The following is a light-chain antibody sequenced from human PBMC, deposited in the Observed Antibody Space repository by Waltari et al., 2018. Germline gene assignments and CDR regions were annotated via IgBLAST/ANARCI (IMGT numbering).Light chain of an antibody. V-gene: IGKV5-2*01. CDR2: EAT. CDR1: QDIDDD. J-gene: IGKJ2*01. Sequence: ETTLTQSLAFMSATPGDKVNISCKASQDIDDDMNWYQQKPGEAAIFIIQEATTLVPGIPPRFSGSGYGTDFTLTISSLQAEDVAVYYCHQYYSAPFAFGQGTKLEIK. CDR3: HQYYSAPFA.